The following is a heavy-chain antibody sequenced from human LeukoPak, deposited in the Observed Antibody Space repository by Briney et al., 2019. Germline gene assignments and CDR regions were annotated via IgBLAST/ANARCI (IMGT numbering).Heavy chain of an antibody. CDR3: ARDSYDSSGNYRSFDY. V-gene: IGHV4-59*01. CDR1: GGSISSYY. J-gene: IGHJ4*02. D-gene: IGHD3-22*01. CDR2: IYYSGST. Sequence: SETLSLTCTVSGGSISSYYWSWIRQPPGKGLEWFGYIYYSGSTNYNPCLKSQVTISVDTCKNQFSLKLSSVTAADTAMYHCARDSYDSSGNYRSFDYWGQGTQVTVSS.